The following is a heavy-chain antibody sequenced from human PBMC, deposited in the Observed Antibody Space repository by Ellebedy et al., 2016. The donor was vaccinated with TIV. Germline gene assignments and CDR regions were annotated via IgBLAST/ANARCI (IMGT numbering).Heavy chain of an antibody. Sequence: PGGSLRLSCAASGFTVSSVYVSWVRQAPGKGLVWVSRIYNDGSSTSYADSVEGRFTISRDNPKNTVYLQMNSLRVEDTAVYYCVRDGSYDYGDYWGQGTVVTVSS. D-gene: IGHD3-16*01. CDR1: GFTVSSVY. CDR3: VRDGSYDYGDY. CDR2: IYNDGSST. V-gene: IGHV3-74*01. J-gene: IGHJ4*02.